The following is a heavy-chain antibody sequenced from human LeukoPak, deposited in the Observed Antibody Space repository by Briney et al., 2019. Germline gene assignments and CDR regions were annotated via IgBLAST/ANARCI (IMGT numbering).Heavy chain of an antibody. CDR2: IYTSGST. D-gene: IGHD3-3*01. CDR3: AREVITIFGVVTHYNWFDP. Sequence: SETLSLTCTVSGGSNSSGSYYWSWIRQPAGKGLEWIGRIYTSGSTNYNPSLKSRVTISVDTSKNQFSLKLSSVTAADTAVYYCAREVITIFGVVTHYNWFDPWGQGTLVTVSS. CDR1: GGSNSSGSYY. V-gene: IGHV4-61*02. J-gene: IGHJ5*02.